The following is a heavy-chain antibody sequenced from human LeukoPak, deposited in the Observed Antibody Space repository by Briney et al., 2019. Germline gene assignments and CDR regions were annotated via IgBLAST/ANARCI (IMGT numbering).Heavy chain of an antibody. V-gene: IGHV3-74*01. J-gene: IGHJ5*02. CDR3: ARDQDRFDP. CDR2: ITSDGSST. Sequence: GGSLRLSCAASGFTFSRYWMHWVRQAPGKGLVWVSRITSDGSSTTCADSVKGRFTISRDSAKNTLYLQMNSLRAEDTALYYCARDQDRFDPWGQGTLVTVSS. CDR1: GFTFSRYW.